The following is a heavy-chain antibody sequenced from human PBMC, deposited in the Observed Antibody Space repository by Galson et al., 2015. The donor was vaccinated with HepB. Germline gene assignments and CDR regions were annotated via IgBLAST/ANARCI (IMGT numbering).Heavy chain of an antibody. CDR2: IYTSGST. CDR3: ARDRSGYSYGEANDYYYYYMDV. Sequence: LSLTCTVSGGSISSYYWSWIRQPAGKGLEWIGRIYTSGSTNYNPSLKSRVTMSVDTSKNQFSLKLSSVTAADTAVYYCARDRSGYSYGEANDYYYYYMDVWGKGTTVTVSS. CDR1: GGSISSYY. D-gene: IGHD5-18*01. V-gene: IGHV4-4*07. J-gene: IGHJ6*03.